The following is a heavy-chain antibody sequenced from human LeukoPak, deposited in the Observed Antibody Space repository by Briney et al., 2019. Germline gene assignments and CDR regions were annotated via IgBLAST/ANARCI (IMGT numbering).Heavy chain of an antibody. D-gene: IGHD6-19*01. J-gene: IGHJ6*02. CDR1: GYTFTSYG. V-gene: IGHV1-18*01. Sequence: ASVKVSCKASGYTFTSYGISWVRQAPGQGLEWMGWISAYNGNTNYAQKLQGRVTMTTDTSTSTAYMELRSPRSDDTAVYYCARSKQWLPTAENYYGMDVWGQGTTVTVSS. CDR3: ARSKQWLPTAENYYGMDV. CDR2: ISAYNGNT.